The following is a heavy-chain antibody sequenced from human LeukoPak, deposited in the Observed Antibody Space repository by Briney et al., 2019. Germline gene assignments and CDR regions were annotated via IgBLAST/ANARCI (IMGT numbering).Heavy chain of an antibody. CDR1: GFAFNTYG. CDR3: AGAYSAGWFTY. D-gene: IGHD3-16*01. Sequence: AGGSLRLSCVASGFAFNTYGMHWVRQAPGKGLEWLAVIWYDGSKKFYAGSVNGRFTISRDDSKNTLYLQMSGLRADDTAVYYCAGAYSAGWFTYWGQGTPVTVSS. V-gene: IGHV3-33*01. CDR2: IWYDGSKK. J-gene: IGHJ4*02.